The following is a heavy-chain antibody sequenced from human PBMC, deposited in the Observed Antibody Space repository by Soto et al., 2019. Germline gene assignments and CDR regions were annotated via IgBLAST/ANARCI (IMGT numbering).Heavy chain of an antibody. Sequence: EVQLVESGRGLVKPGGSLRLSCAASGFTFSSYSMNWVRQAPGKGLGWGSSIRSRSSCIYYADSVKGRFTISRDNAKNSLYLQMNSLRAEDTAVYYCARDMVRYYGMDVWGQGTTVTVSS. CDR1: GFTFSSYS. D-gene: IGHD3-10*01. V-gene: IGHV3-21*01. CDR3: ARDMVRYYGMDV. J-gene: IGHJ6*02. CDR2: IRSRSSCI.